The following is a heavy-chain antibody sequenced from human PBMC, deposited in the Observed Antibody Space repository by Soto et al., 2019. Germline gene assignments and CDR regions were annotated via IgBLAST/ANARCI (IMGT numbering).Heavy chain of an antibody. V-gene: IGHV3-49*03. J-gene: IGHJ4*01. CDR3: TRASPDCSDGTCYPLN. Sequence: GGSLRLSCLASGFTFRDYAISWFRQAPGKGLQWVSFIRSNIYDGTTEYDASVKGRFPISRDDSKTIAYLQMNSLTTEDTAVYYCTRASPDCSDGTCYPLNWGQRTLVTVSS. CDR1: GFTFRDYA. D-gene: IGHD2-15*01. CDR2: IRSNIYDGTT.